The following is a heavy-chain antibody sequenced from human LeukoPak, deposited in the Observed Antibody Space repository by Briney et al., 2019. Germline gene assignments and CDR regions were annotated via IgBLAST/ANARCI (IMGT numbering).Heavy chain of an antibody. CDR3: ARVSAAGMEFHYGMDV. Sequence: TSETLSLTCTVSGVPIRSYYWSWMRQPPGKGLEWIGNIHYSESTNFNPSLKSRVAIAVDTSKNQFSLSMRSVTAADTAVYYCARVSAAGMEFHYGMDVWGQGTTVFVSS. CDR1: GVPIRSYY. J-gene: IGHJ6*02. D-gene: IGHD6-13*01. V-gene: IGHV4-59*01. CDR2: IHYSEST.